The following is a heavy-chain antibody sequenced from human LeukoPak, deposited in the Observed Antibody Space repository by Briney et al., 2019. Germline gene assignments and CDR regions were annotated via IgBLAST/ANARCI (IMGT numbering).Heavy chain of an antibody. CDR3: ARHEPKTSSWYKWFDP. CDR2: IYYSGST. D-gene: IGHD6-13*01. J-gene: IGHJ5*02. CDR1: GGSISSSNYY. Sequence: LETLSLTCTVSGGSISSSNYYWGWIRQPPGKGLEWIGSIYYSGSTYYNPSLKSRVTISVDTSKNQFSLKLSSVTAADTAVYYCARHEPKTSSWYKWFDPWGQGTLVTVSS. V-gene: IGHV4-39*01.